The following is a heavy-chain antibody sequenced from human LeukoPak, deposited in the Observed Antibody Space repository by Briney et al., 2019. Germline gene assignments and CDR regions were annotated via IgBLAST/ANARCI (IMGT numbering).Heavy chain of an antibody. CDR1: GSTFSSYG. V-gene: IGHV3-30*18. CDR2: ISYDGSNK. CDR3: AKEATTYYYGSSYGMDV. D-gene: IGHD3-10*01. Sequence: GGSLRLSCAASGSTFSSYGMHWVRQAPGKGLEWVAVISYDGSNKYYADSVKGRFTISRDNSKNTLYLQMNSLRAEDTAVYYCAKEATTYYYGSSYGMDVWGQGTTVTVSS. J-gene: IGHJ6*02.